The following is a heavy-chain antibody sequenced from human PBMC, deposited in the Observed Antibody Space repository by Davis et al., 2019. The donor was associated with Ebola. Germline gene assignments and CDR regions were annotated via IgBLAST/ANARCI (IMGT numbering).Heavy chain of an antibody. V-gene: IGHV3-9*01. Sequence: GGSLRLSCAASGFTFDQYAMHWVRQPPGKGLEWVSGISWNSASIGYAESVKGRFTISRDNAKNSLYLQMNSLRAEDTAVYYCASSGSPRVPFWGQGTMVTVSS. CDR1: GFTFDQYA. CDR2: ISWNSASI. J-gene: IGHJ3*01. D-gene: IGHD1-26*01. CDR3: ASSGSPRVPF.